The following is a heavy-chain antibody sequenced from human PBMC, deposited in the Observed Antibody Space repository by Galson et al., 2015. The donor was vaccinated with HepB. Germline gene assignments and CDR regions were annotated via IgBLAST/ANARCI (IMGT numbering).Heavy chain of an antibody. CDR2: IYPDDSDT. CDR1: GYTFTDYW. V-gene: IGHV5-51*03. CDR3: VRRGFDY. Sequence: QSGAEVKKPGESVKISCKASGYTFTDYWIGWVRQMPGEGLEWMGIIYPDDSDTRNSPSFQGQITISVDKSTNTAYLQWSSLKASDTAMYYCVRRGFDYWGQGTLVTVSS. J-gene: IGHJ4*02.